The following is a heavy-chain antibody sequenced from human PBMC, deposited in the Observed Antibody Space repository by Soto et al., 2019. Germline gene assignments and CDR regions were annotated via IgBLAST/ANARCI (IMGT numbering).Heavy chain of an antibody. V-gene: IGHV3-7*01. J-gene: IGHJ5*02. Sequence: EVQLVESGGGLVQPGGSLRLSCAASGFTFSSYWMSWVRQAPVKGLEWVANIKQDGSEKYYVDSVKGRFTISRDNAKNSLYLQMNSLRAEDTAVYYCATLIAVAGTGIGWFDPWGQGTLVTVSS. D-gene: IGHD6-19*01. CDR1: GFTFSSYW. CDR3: ATLIAVAGTGIGWFDP. CDR2: IKQDGSEK.